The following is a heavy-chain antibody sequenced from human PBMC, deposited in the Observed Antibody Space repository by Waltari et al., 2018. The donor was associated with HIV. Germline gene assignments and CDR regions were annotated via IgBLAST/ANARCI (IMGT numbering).Heavy chain of an antibody. CDR2: ISGSVGST. J-gene: IGHJ6*02. CDR3: AKDPMDIVATINYYGMDV. D-gene: IGHD5-12*01. V-gene: IGHV3-23*01. Sequence: VQLFESGGCLVPRGGSLRLSWARSGLHFSRYALSWVRQTPGKGLEWVSAISGSVGSTYYADSVKGRFTISRDNSKNTLYLQMNSLRAEDTAVYYCAKDPMDIVATINYYGMDVWGQGTTVTVSS. CDR1: GLHFSRYA.